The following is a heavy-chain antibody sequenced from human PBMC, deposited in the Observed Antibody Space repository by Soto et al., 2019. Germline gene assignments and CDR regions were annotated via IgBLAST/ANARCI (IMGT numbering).Heavy chain of an antibody. J-gene: IGHJ4*02. Sequence: SETLSLTCTVSGGSISSYYWSWIRQPPGKGLEWIGYIYYSGSTNYNPSLKSRVTISVDTSKMQFSLQLTSVTAADTAVYYCASHADTPMLWGIDYWGQGTLVTVSS. D-gene: IGHD3-10*01. CDR3: ASHADTPMLWGIDY. V-gene: IGHV4-59*08. CDR1: GGSISSYY. CDR2: IYYSGST.